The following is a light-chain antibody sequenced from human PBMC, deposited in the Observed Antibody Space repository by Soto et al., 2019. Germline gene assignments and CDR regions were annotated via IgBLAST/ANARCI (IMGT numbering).Light chain of an antibody. J-gene: IGLJ1*01. Sequence: QSVLTQPASVSGSPGQSITISCTGTSSDVGAYNLVSWYQVHPGKAPKLMIFEVTKRPSGTSNRFSGSKSGNTASLTISGLHTEDEADYFCCSYAGRPYVFGTGTKVTVL. CDR2: EVT. CDR3: CSYAGRPYV. CDR1: SSDVGAYNL. V-gene: IGLV2-23*02.